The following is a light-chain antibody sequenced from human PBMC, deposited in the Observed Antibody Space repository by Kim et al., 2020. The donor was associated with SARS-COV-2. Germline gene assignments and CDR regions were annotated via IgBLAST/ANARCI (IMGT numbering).Light chain of an antibody. CDR1: SNDVGAYDY. Sequence: QSVVTQPASVSGSPGQSITISCTGTSNDVGAYDYVSWHQQHADKAPKLIVYEVSKRPSGISNRFSGSKPGNTASLTISGLQAEDEADYYCNSFTRSRTYVFGTWTKVTVL. CDR3: NSFTRSRTYV. CDR2: EVS. J-gene: IGLJ1*01. V-gene: IGLV2-14*01.